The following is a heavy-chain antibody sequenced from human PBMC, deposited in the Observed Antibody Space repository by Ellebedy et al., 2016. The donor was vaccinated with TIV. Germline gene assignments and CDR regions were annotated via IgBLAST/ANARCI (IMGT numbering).Heavy chain of an antibody. CDR3: ARDGSGSYRGRRFDY. J-gene: IGHJ4*02. Sequence: AASVKVSCKASGYTFTSYYMHWVRQAPGQGLEWMGIINPSGGSTSYAQKFQGRVTMTRDMSTSTVYMELSSLRSEDTAVYYCARDGSGSYRGRRFDYWGQGTLVTVSS. V-gene: IGHV1-46*01. D-gene: IGHD1-26*01. CDR2: INPSGGST. CDR1: GYTFTSYY.